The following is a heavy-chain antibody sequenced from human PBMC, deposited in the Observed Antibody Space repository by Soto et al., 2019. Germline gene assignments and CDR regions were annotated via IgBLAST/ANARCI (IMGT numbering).Heavy chain of an antibody. J-gene: IGHJ4*02. CDR1: GFSLSTSGVG. Sequence: QITLKESGPTLVKPTQXLTLTCTFSGFSLSTSGVGVAWIRQPPGKALEWLALIYWDDDKRYSPSLKSRLTITKDTSKNQVVLTITNMDPVDTGTYYCAHRRHYDSVFDYWGQGTLITVSS. D-gene: IGHD3-22*01. CDR2: IYWDDDK. CDR3: AHRRHYDSVFDY. V-gene: IGHV2-5*02.